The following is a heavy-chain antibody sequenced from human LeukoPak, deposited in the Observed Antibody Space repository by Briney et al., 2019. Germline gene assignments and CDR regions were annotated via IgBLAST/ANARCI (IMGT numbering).Heavy chain of an antibody. CDR2: VYSSGST. V-gene: IGHV4-4*07. CDR3: ARLPPDYYGSGSSTGYYYGMDV. Sequence: SETLSLTCTVSGGYISSYYWSWIRQSAGKGLEWIGRVYSSGSTNYNPSLKSRVTMSVDTSKNKFSLKLRSVTAADTAVYYCARLPPDYYGSGSSTGYYYGMDVWGQGTTVTVSS. J-gene: IGHJ6*02. CDR1: GGYISSYY. D-gene: IGHD3-10*01.